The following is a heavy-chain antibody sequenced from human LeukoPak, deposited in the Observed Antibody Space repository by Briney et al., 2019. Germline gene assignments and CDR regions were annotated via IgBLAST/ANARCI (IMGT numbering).Heavy chain of an antibody. CDR2: ISSSGSTI. CDR3: ARASGSSWFGGYFDY. CDR1: GFTFSSYE. Sequence: PGGSLRLSCAAFGFTFSSYEMNWVRQAPGKGLEWVSYISSSGSTIYYADSVKGRFTISRDNAKNSLYLQMNSLRAEDTALYYCARASGSSWFGGYFDYWGQGTLVTVSS. V-gene: IGHV3-48*03. J-gene: IGHJ4*02. D-gene: IGHD6-13*01.